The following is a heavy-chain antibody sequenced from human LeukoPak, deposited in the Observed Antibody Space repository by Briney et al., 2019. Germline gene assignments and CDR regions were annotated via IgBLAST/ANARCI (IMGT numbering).Heavy chain of an antibody. D-gene: IGHD3-3*01. J-gene: IGHJ4*02. V-gene: IGHV5-51*01. CDR3: TRQGYYDFWTIYYNPYYFDC. CDR2: IYPGNSDT. CDR1: GYSFTSYW. Sequence: GESLKLPCKGSGYSFTSYWIGWVRQMPGKGLEWMGIIYPGNSDTRYSPSYQGQVHISADKSISTAYLQWSSLKASDTAMYYGTRQGYYDFWTIYYNPYYFDCWGQGTLVTVSS.